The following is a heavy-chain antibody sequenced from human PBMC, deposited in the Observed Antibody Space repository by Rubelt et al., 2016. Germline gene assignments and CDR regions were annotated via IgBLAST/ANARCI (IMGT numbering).Heavy chain of an antibody. J-gene: IGHJ4*02. V-gene: IGHV1-3*01. CDR2: FNADSGTK. CDR1: GYTFTHDV. Sequence: QVQLLQSGAEVRKPGASVKVSCKASGYTFTHDVIHWVRQAPGQRPEWLGWFNADSGTKRYSEHFQGRVTITRDTSATTVDMELSSLRSEDTAVYFCATGPIGGWSEYWGQGTQVTVSS. CDR3: ATGPIGGWSEY. D-gene: IGHD6-19*01.